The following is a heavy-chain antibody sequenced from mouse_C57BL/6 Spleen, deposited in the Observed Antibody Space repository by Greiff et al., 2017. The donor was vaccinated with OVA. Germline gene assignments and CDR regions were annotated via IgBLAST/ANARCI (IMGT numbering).Heavy chain of an antibody. CDR2: IDPEDGDT. Sequence: VQLQQSGAELVRPGASVKLSCTASGFNIKDYYMHWVKQRPEQGLEWIGRIDPEDGDTEYAPKFQGKATMTADTSSNTAYLQLSSLTSEDTAVYYCTIYHYYGSSYGTYYFDYWGQGTTLTVSS. CDR1: GFNIKDYY. CDR3: TIYHYYGSSYGTYYFDY. D-gene: IGHD1-1*01. J-gene: IGHJ2*01. V-gene: IGHV14-1*01.